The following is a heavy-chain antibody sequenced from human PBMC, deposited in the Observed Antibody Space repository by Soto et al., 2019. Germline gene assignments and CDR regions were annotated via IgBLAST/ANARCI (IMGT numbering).Heavy chain of an antibody. J-gene: IGHJ6*02. CDR3: ASRYSSSYLGYYYGMYV. V-gene: IGHV1-69*12. CDR1: GGTFSSYA. D-gene: IGHD6-6*01. Sequence: QVQLVQSGAEVKKPGSSVKVSCKASGGTFSSYAISWVRQAPGQGLEWMGGIIPIFGTANYAQKFQGRVTITADESTSTAYRELSSLRSDDTAVYYCASRYSSSYLGYYYGMYVWGQGTTVTVSS. CDR2: IIPIFGTA.